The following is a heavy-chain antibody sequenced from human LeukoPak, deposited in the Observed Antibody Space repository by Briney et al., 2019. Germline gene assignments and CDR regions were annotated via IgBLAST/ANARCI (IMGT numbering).Heavy chain of an antibody. CDR3: ARKLDSSGWTLYDY. CDR2: INPNSGGT. J-gene: IGHJ4*02. Sequence: ASVKVSCKASGYTFTGYYMRWVRQAPGQGLEWMGWINPNSGGTNYAQKFQGRVTMTRDTSISTAYMELSRLRSDDTAGYYCARKLDSSGWTLYDYWGQGTLVTVSS. CDR1: GYTFTGYY. D-gene: IGHD6-19*01. V-gene: IGHV1-2*02.